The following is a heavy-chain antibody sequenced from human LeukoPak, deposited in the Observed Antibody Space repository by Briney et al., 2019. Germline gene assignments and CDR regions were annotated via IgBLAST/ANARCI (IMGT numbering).Heavy chain of an antibody. CDR3: ARAANSGSYFGTMGRDWYFDL. J-gene: IGHJ2*01. V-gene: IGHV4-39*07. CDR1: GGSISSSSYY. CDR2: IYYSGST. Sequence: SETLSLTCTVSGGSISSSSYYWGWIRQPPGKGLEWIGSIYYSGSTYYNPSLKSRVTISVDTSKNQFSLKLSSVTAADTAVYYCARAANSGSYFGTMGRDWYFDLWGRGTLVTVSS. D-gene: IGHD1-26*01.